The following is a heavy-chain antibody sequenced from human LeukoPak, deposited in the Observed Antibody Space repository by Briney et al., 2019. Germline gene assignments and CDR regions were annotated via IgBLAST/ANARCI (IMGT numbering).Heavy chain of an antibody. CDR3: ARGPSYEY. Sequence: SQTLSLTCAVSGGSISSGGYSWSWIRQPPGKGLEWIGYIYHSGSTYYNPSLKSRVTISVDRSKNQFSLKLSSVTAADTAVYYCARGPSYEYWGQGTLVTVSS. D-gene: IGHD5-12*01. J-gene: IGHJ4*02. V-gene: IGHV4-30-2*01. CDR1: GGSISSGGYS. CDR2: IYHSGST.